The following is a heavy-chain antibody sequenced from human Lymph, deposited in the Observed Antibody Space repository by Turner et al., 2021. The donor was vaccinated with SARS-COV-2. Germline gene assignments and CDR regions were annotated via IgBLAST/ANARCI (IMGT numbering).Heavy chain of an antibody. Sequence: QVQLVESGGGVVQPGRSLRLSCAASGFTFSSYGMHWVRQASGKGLEWVAFIWYDGSNTYYADSAKGRFTISRDNSKNTLYLQMNSLRAEDTAVYYCARGSAGGDVWGQGTTVTVSS. CDR3: ARGSAGGDV. CDR1: GFTFSSYG. V-gene: IGHV3-33*01. D-gene: IGHD6-13*01. CDR2: IWYDGSNT. J-gene: IGHJ6*02.